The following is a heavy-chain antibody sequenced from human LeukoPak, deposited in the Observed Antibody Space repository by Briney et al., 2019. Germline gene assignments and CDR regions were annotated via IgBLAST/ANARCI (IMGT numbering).Heavy chain of an antibody. CDR3: ARSVRGVIADAFNA. Sequence: PGGSLRLSCAPSGFSLTSYAMTWVRQAPGEGLEWVSDISANGGKTYYSDSVKGRFTISRDISKNTLFLQMNSLKVEDTAVYYCARSVRGVIADAFNAWGQGTMVAVSS. CDR1: GFSLTSYA. V-gene: IGHV3-23*01. D-gene: IGHD3-10*01. J-gene: IGHJ3*01. CDR2: ISANGGKT.